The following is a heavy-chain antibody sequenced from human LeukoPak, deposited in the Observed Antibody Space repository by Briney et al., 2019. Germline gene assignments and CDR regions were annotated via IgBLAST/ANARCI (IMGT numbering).Heavy chain of an antibody. CDR1: GYTFTSYY. V-gene: IGHV1-46*01. J-gene: IGHJ4*02. CDR2: INTSGGAP. Sequence: GASVKVSCKASGYTFTSYYVHWVRQAPGQGLEWMGMINTSGGAPSYAQKFQDRVTMTRDTSTSTVYMEVSSLRSEDTAVYYCARKVYASNDYYYEYYLDYWGQGTLVTVSS. CDR3: ARKVYASNDYYYEYYLDY. D-gene: IGHD3-22*01.